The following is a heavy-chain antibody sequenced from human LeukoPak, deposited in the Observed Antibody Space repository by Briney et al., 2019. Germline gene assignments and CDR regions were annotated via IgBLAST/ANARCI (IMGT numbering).Heavy chain of an antibody. CDR1: GFTFSNYA. V-gene: IGHV3-30-3*01. J-gene: IGHJ6*02. Sequence: PGGSLRLSCAAYGFTFSNYAMHWVRQAPGKGLEWVALISYDGSNQYYADSVKGRFTISRDNSKNTLYLQMNSLRAEDTAVYYCGGYCSSTSCYAENYYYYGMDVWGQGTTVTVSS. CDR3: GGYCSSTSCYAENYYYYGMDV. D-gene: IGHD2-2*03. CDR2: ISYDGSNQ.